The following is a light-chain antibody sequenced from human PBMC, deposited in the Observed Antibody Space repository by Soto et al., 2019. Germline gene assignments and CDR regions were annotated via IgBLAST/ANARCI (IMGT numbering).Light chain of an antibody. CDR2: RDS. CDR1: NIGSKN. Sequence: SYELTQPLSVSVALGQTARITCGGNNIGSKNVHWHQQKPGQAPVVVIYRDSKRPSGIPERFSGSNSGNTATLTISRVQAGDEADYYCQVWDSSTAVFGGGTKLTVL. CDR3: QVWDSSTAV. V-gene: IGLV3-9*01. J-gene: IGLJ2*01.